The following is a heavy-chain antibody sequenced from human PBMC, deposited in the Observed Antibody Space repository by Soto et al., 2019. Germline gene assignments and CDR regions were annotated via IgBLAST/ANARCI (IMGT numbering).Heavy chain of an antibody. J-gene: IGHJ6*02. CDR3: AKDAFEYSSIFGMDV. CDR1: GFTFSSYG. D-gene: IGHD6-6*01. V-gene: IGHV3-30*18. CDR2: ISYDGSNK. Sequence: PGGSLRLSCAASGFTFSSYGMHWVRQAPGKGLEWVAVISYDGSNKYYADSVKGRFTISRDNSKNTLYLQMNSLRAEDTAVYYCAKDAFEYSSIFGMDVWGQGTTVTVSS.